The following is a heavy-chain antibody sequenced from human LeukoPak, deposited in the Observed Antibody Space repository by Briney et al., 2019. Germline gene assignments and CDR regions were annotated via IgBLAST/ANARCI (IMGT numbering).Heavy chain of an antibody. J-gene: IGHJ4*02. V-gene: IGHV3-30*03. CDR1: GFTFSSYG. Sequence: PGGSLRLSCAASGFTFSSYGMHWVRQAPGKGLDWVAVISYDGSNKYYADSVKGRFTISRDNSKNTLYLQMNSLRAEDTAVYYCARDSGSSDYFDYWGQGTLVTVSS. D-gene: IGHD1-26*01. CDR3: ARDSGSSDYFDY. CDR2: ISYDGSNK.